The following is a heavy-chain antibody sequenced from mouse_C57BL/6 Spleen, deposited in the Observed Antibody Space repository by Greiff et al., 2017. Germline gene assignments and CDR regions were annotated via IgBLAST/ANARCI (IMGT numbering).Heavy chain of an antibody. CDR3: ARGYDYDGVSWFAY. Sequence: VQLKESGPELVKPGASVKISCKASGYSFTGYYMHWVKQSHGNILDWIGYIYPYNGVSSYNQKFKGKATLTVDKSSSTAYMELRSLTSEDSAVYYCARGYDYDGVSWFAYWGQGTLVTVSA. D-gene: IGHD2-4*01. V-gene: IGHV1-31*01. CDR1: GYSFTGYY. J-gene: IGHJ3*01. CDR2: IYPYNGVS.